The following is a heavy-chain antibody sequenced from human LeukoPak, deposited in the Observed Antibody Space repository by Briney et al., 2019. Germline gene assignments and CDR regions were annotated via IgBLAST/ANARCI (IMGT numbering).Heavy chain of an antibody. CDR2: ISGSGGST. Sequence: GGSLRLSCAASGFTFSSYAMSWVRQAPGKELEWVSAISGSGGSTYYADSVKGRFTISRDNSKNTLYLQMNSLRAEDTAVYYCAKGSYSSPDYGMDVWGQGTTVTVPS. CDR1: GFTFSSYA. V-gene: IGHV3-23*01. D-gene: IGHD6-13*01. J-gene: IGHJ6*02. CDR3: AKGSYSSPDYGMDV.